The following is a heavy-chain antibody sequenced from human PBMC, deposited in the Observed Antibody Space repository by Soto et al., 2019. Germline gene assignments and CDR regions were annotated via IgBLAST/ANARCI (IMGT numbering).Heavy chain of an antibody. V-gene: IGHV4-39*01. CDR3: GRVVEGATRHTDFDS. Sequence: PSETLSLTCAVSGVSIHNSHSFWGWIRQPPGKGLEFIGSVYYSGGANYNPSLKSRVTISIDTSKNQFSLRVNSVTAADTAVYHCGRVVEGATRHTDFDSWGQGILVTVSS. CDR1: GVSIHNSHSF. D-gene: IGHD2-15*01. J-gene: IGHJ5*01. CDR2: VYYSGGA.